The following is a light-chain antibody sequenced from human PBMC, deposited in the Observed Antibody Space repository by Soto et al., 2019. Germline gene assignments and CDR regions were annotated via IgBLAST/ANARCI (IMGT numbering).Light chain of an antibody. J-gene: IGKJ4*01. CDR3: QQSFITPPLT. CDR1: QSISTY. CDR2: GAS. Sequence: DIQMTQSPSSLSASIGDRITITCPASQSISTYLNWYQQKPGKAPRLLIYGASTLQNGVPSRFSGSGSATDYTLTISSLQPEDFATYYCQQSFITPPLTFGGGTKVEMK. V-gene: IGKV1-39*01.